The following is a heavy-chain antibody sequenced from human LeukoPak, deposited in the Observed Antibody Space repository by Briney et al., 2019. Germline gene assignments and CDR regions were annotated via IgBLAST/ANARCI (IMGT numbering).Heavy chain of an antibody. V-gene: IGHV3-23*01. D-gene: IGHD3-3*01. CDR2: ISGSGGST. CDR3: AKGSYDFWSGYNLYYFDY. CDR1: GIIFSHYA. J-gene: IGHJ4*02. Sequence: GGSLRLSCAASGIIFSHYAMSWVRQAPGKELEWVSAISGSGGSTYYADSVKGRFTISRDNSKNTLYLQMNSLRAEDTAVYYCAKGSYDFWSGYNLYYFDYWGQGTLVTVSS.